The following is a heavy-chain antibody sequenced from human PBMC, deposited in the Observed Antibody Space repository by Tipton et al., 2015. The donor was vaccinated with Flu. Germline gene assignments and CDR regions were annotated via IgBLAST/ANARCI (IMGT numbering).Heavy chain of an antibody. CDR3: TTLVVVADTLTCP. J-gene: IGHJ5*02. Sequence: SLRLSCAASRFTFSNAWMRWVRQAPGKGLEWVGRIKSKSDGGTADYAAPVKGRFTISRDDSINTMYLQMNSLKTEDTAVYYRTTLVVVADTLTCPWGQGTLVTVSP. D-gene: IGHD2-15*01. V-gene: IGHV3-15*01. CDR2: IKSKSDGGTA. CDR1: RFTFSNAW.